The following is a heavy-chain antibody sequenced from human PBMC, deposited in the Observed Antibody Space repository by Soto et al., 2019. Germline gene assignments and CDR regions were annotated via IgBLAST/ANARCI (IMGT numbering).Heavy chain of an antibody. CDR1: GFTFGTTD. Sequence: GGSLRLSCAASGFTFGTTDMSWVRQSPGEGLEWVSTIDGSGGITYYADSVKGRFTISRDNSRNTVYLQMNSLRGDDTALYYCVKNSGWFNTWGQGALVTVSS. CDR3: VKNSGWFNT. D-gene: IGHD3-10*01. CDR2: IDGSGGIT. J-gene: IGHJ5*02. V-gene: IGHV3-23*01.